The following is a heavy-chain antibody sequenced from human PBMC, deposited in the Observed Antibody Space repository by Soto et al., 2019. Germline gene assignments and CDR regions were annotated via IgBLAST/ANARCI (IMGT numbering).Heavy chain of an antibody. CDR3: ARKGDGGGFDY. CDR2: IWYDGSNK. J-gene: IGHJ4*02. V-gene: IGHV3-33*01. D-gene: IGHD3-16*01. CDR1: GFTFSSYG. Sequence: QVQLVESGGGVVQPGRSLRLSCAASGFTFSSYGMHWVRQAPGKGLEWVAVIWYDGSNKYYADSVKGRFTISRDNSKNTLYLQMNSLRAEDTAVYYCARKGDGGGFDYWGQGTLVTVSS.